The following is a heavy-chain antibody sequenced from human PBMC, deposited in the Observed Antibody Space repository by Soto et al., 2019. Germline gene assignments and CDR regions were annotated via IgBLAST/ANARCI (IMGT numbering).Heavy chain of an antibody. J-gene: IGHJ4*02. D-gene: IGHD5-18*01. V-gene: IGHV3-66*04. CDR3: ARHGYSYGGGYFDY. CDR1: GFTVSSNY. Sequence: EVQLVESEGCLVQPGGSLRLSCAASGFTVSSNYMSWVRQAPGKGLEWVSVIYSGGSAYYADSVKGRFTISRDNSKNTLYLQMNSLRAEDTAVYYCARHGYSYGGGYFDYWGQGTLVTVSS. CDR2: IYSGGSA.